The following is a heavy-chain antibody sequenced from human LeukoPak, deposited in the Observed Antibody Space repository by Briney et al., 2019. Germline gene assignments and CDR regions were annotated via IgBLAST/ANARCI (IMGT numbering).Heavy chain of an antibody. CDR1: GGSFSGYY. Sequence: PSETLSLTCAVYGGSFSGYYWSWIRQPPGKGLEWIGEINHSGSTNYNPSLKSRVTISVDTSKNQFSLKLSSVTAADTAVYYCARGGRSWTLRYNWFDPWGQGTLVTVSS. V-gene: IGHV4-34*01. D-gene: IGHD6-13*01. CDR3: ARGGRSWTLRYNWFDP. CDR2: INHSGST. J-gene: IGHJ5*02.